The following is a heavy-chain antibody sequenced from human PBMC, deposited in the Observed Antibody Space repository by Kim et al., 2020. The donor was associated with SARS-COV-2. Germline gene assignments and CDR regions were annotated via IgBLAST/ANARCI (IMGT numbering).Heavy chain of an antibody. V-gene: IGHV1-3*01. CDR1: GYTFTSYA. CDR3: SRRAVGGSPFYYYYGMVV. CDR2: INAGDGNT. D-gene: IGHD6-19*01. J-gene: IGHJ6*02. Sequence: ASVKVSCKASGYTFTSYAMHWVRQAPGQRLEWMGLINAGDGNTKYSQKFQGRVTITRDTSASTAYMELSSLRSEDTAVYYCSRRAVGGSPFYYYYGMVVWGQGSTVAVSS.